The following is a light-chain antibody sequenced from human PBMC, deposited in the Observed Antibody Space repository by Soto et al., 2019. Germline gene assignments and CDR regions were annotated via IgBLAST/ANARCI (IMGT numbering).Light chain of an antibody. CDR1: QGIRND. J-gene: IGKJ2*02. CDR2: AAS. V-gene: IGKV1-17*01. Sequence: DIQMTQSPSSLSASVGDRVTITCRASQGIRNDLGWYQQKPGKAPKRLISAASSLHTGVPPRFSVSASGTQFTLTSNGLQPEYLATYYSLQHNSYPRTLGQGTLLEIK. CDR3: LQHNSYPRT.